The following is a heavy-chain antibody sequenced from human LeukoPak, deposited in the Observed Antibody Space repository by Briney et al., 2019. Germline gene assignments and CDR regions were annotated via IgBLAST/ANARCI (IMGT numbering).Heavy chain of an antibody. Sequence: GGSLRLSCAASGFSFSSFGMHWVRQAPGKGLEWVAVISYDGSNKFYADSVKGRFTISRDNSKNTLYLQMNSLRAEDTAVFYCAKAGYSSGWRNFDYWGQGTLVTVSS. CDR3: AKAGYSSGWRNFDY. CDR1: GFSFSSFG. V-gene: IGHV3-30*18. CDR2: ISYDGSNK. D-gene: IGHD6-19*01. J-gene: IGHJ4*02.